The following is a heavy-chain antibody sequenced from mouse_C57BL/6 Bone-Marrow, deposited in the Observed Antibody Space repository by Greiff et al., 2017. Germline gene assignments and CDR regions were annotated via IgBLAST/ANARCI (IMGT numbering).Heavy chain of an antibody. CDR3: ATVVRGDY. J-gene: IGHJ2*01. V-gene: IGHV1-42*01. Sequence: EVQLQQSGPELVKPGASVKISCKASGYSFTGYYMNWVKQSPEKSLEWIGEINPSTGGTTYNQKFKAKATLTVDKSYSTAYMQLKSLTSEDSAVYYCATVVRGDYWGHGTTLTVSS. D-gene: IGHD1-1*01. CDR1: GYSFTGYY. CDR2: INPSTGGT.